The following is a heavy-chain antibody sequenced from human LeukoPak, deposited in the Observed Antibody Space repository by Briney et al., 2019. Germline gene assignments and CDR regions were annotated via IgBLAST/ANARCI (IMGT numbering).Heavy chain of an antibody. V-gene: IGHV3-21*01. Sequence: PGGSLRLSCAASGFTFSSYSMNWVRQAPGKGLEWVSSISSSSSYIYYADSVKGRFTISRDNAKNSLYLQMNSLRAEDTAVYFCARDWYDNSGAFDIWGQGTMVTVSS. CDR3: ARDWYDNSGAFDI. CDR2: ISSSSSYI. CDR1: GFTFSSYS. D-gene: IGHD3-9*01. J-gene: IGHJ3*02.